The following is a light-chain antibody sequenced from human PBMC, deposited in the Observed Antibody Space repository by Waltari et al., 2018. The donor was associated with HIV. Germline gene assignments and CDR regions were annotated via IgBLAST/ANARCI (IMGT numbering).Light chain of an antibody. J-gene: IGKJ5*01. CDR2: KVS. V-gene: IGKV2-30*01. CDR3: MQGTHWPPL. CDR1: QSLVYNDGNTY. Sequence: EVMLTQSPLSLPVTLGQPASISCRSSQSLVYNDGNTYLNWFQERPGQSPRRLIYKVSNRDSGVPDRFSGSGSGTDFTLKISRVEAEDVGVYYCMQGTHWPPLFGQGTRLEIK.